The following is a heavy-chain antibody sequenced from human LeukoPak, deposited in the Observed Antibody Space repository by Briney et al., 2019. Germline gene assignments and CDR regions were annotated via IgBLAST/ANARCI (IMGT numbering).Heavy chain of an antibody. J-gene: IGHJ4*02. Sequence: GGSLRLSCAASGFTFSSYAMSWVRQAPGKGLEWVSVISGSGGSTYYADSVKGRFTISRDNSKNTLYLQMNSLRVEDTALYYCANEVRPNDYWGQGTLVTVSS. CDR1: GFTFSSYA. V-gene: IGHV3-23*01. D-gene: IGHD1-1*01. CDR3: ANEVRPNDY. CDR2: ISGSGGST.